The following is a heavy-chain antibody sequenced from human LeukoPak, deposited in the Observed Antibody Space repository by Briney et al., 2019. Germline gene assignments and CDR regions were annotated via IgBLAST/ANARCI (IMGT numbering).Heavy chain of an antibody. CDR3: AGVGNWKYFMDV. D-gene: IGHD1-1*01. Sequence: GGSLRLSCAASGFTFSDHHMDWVRQAPGKGLEWVGRTRNKADSYTTEYAASVKGRFIISRDDSKKSLYLQMNSLKTEDTAVYYCAGVGNWKYFMDVWGKGTTVTVSS. CDR2: TRNKADSYTT. CDR1: GFTFSDHH. V-gene: IGHV3-72*01. J-gene: IGHJ6*03.